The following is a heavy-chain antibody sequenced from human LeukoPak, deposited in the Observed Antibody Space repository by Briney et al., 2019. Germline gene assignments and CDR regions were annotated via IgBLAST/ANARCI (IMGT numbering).Heavy chain of an antibody. V-gene: IGHV3-7*05. J-gene: IGHJ5*02. CDR3: ARGGAPYCTSTSCYEDWFDP. CDR2: INQDGSEK. CDR1: GFTFSSYA. Sequence: PGGSLRLSCAASGFTFSSYAMSWVRQAPGKGLEWVANINQDGSEKYFVDSVKGRFTISRDNAKNSLYLQMNSLRAEDTAVYYCARGGAPYCTSTSCYEDWFDPWGQGTLVTVSS. D-gene: IGHD2-2*01.